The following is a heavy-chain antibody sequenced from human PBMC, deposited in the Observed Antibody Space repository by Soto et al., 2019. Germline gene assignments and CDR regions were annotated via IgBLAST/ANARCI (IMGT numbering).Heavy chain of an antibody. CDR3: ARDKGYSGYEGAFDI. J-gene: IGHJ3*02. Sequence: EVQLVESGGGLVQPGGSLRLSCAASGFTVSSNYMSWVRQAPGKGLEWVSVIYSGGSTYYADSVKGRFTISRDNSQNTLYLQMNSLRAEDTAVYYCARDKGYSGYEGAFDIWGQGTMVTVSS. D-gene: IGHD5-12*01. CDR1: GFTVSSNY. CDR2: IYSGGST. V-gene: IGHV3-66*01.